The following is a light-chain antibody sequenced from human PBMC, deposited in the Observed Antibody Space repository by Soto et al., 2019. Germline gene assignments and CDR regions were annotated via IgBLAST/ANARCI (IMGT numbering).Light chain of an antibody. CDR1: QGISNY. CDR3: QKYNSAPWT. Sequence: DLQMTQSPSSLSASVGDRVTITCRASQGISNYLAWYQQKPGKVPKLLIYAASTLQSGVPSRFSGSGSGTDFTLTISSLQPEDVATYYCQKYNSAPWTVGQGTQVEIK. V-gene: IGKV1-27*01. J-gene: IGKJ1*01. CDR2: AAS.